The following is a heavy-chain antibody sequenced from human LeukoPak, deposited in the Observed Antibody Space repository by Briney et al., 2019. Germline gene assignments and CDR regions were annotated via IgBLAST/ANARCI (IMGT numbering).Heavy chain of an antibody. CDR3: ARENYYGSGSYYLLLDRYYYYGMDV. CDR1: GYTFTSYG. V-gene: IGHV1-18*01. CDR2: ISAYNGNT. J-gene: IGHJ6*02. Sequence: ASVKVSCKASGYTFTSYGISWVRQAPGQGLEWMGWISAYNGNTNYAQKLQGRVTMTTDTSTSTAYMELRSLRSDDTAVYYCARENYYGSGSYYLLLDRYYYYGMDVWGQGTTVTVSS. D-gene: IGHD3-10*01.